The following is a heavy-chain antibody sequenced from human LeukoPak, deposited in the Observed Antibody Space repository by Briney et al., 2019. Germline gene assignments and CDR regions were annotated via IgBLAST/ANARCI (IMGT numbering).Heavy chain of an antibody. CDR3: AREPPDFWSGYFLNYWFDP. CDR1: GGSFRGYY. V-gene: IGHV4-34*01. CDR2: INHSGST. D-gene: IGHD3-3*01. Sequence: SETLSLTCAVYGGSFRGYYWSWIRQPPGKGLEWIGEINHSGSTNYNPSLKSRVTISVDTSKNQFSLKLSSVTAADTAVYYCAREPPDFWSGYFLNYWFDPWGQGTLVTVSS. J-gene: IGHJ5*02.